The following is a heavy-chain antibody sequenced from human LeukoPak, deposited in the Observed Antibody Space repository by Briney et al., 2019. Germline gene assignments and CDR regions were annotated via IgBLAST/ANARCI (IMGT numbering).Heavy chain of an antibody. V-gene: IGHV1-2*02. CDR3: AREAENSAALGDY. CDR1: GYTFTGYY. D-gene: IGHD2-2*01. CDR2: INPNSGGT. J-gene: IGHJ4*02. Sequence: GASVKVSCKASGYTFTGYYIHWVRQAPGQGLEWMGWINPNSGGTNYAQKFQGRVTMPRDTSLSTDYMELSRLRSDDTAVYYCAREAENSAALGDYWGQGTLVTVSS.